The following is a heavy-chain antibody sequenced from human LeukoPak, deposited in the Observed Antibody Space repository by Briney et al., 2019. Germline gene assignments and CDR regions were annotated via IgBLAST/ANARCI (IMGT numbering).Heavy chain of an antibody. D-gene: IGHD3-10*01. Sequence: ERSLRLSCAASGFTFSFYAMHWVRQAPGKGLDWVAVMSHDGSNEYYADSVKGRFTISRDNSKNTLFLQMNSLRADDTAVYYCARDRGQYYGSGSYYVNWGQGTLVTVSS. CDR2: MSHDGSNE. V-gene: IGHV3-30*01. CDR1: GFTFSFYA. CDR3: ARDRGQYYGSGSYYVN. J-gene: IGHJ4*02.